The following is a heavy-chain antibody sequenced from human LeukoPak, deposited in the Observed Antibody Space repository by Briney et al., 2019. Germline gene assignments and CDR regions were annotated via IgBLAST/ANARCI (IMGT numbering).Heavy chain of an antibody. D-gene: IGHD3-10*01. CDR3: ARRIVPGEGNWFEP. J-gene: IGHJ5*02. CDR2: IYVNGST. V-gene: IGHV4-39*01. CDR1: GVSISSRNSW. Sequence: SETLSLTCTVSGVSISSRNSWWDWIRQSPGKGLEWIGAIYVNGSTDYNSSLKSRVTLFIDTSRNQFSLRLTSVTATDTAVYFCARRIVPGEGNWFEPWGQGTLVTVSS.